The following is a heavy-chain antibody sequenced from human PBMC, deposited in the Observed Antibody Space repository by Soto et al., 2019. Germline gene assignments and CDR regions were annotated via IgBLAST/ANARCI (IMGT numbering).Heavy chain of an antibody. CDR3: ARLGVRGVIGPDY. D-gene: IGHD3-10*01. V-gene: IGHV4-31*03. CDR1: GGSISSGGYY. CDR2: IYYSGST. Sequence: QVQLQESGPGLVKPSQTLSLTCTVSGGSISSGGYYWSWIRQHPGKGLEWIGYIYYSGSTYYNPSLKSRVXXSXDTXKNQFSLKLSSVTAADTAVYYCARLGVRGVIGPDYWGQGTLVTVSS. J-gene: IGHJ4*02.